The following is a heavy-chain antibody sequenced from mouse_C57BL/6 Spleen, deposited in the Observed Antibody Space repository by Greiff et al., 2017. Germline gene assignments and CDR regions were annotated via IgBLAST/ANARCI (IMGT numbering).Heavy chain of an antibody. V-gene: IGHV5-6*02. CDR2: ISSGGSYT. J-gene: IGHJ2*01. D-gene: IGHD4-1*01. CDR3: ARNEGELGPFDY. CDR1: GFTFSSYG. Sequence: EVMLVESGGDLVKPGGSLKLSCAASGFTFSSYGMSWVRQTPDKRLEWVATISSGGSYTYYPDSVKGRFTISRDNAKNTLYLQMSSLKSEDTAMYYCARNEGELGPFDYWGQGTTLTVSS.